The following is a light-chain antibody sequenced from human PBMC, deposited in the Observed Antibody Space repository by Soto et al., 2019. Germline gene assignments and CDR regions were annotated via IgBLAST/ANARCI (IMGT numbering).Light chain of an antibody. CDR2: DAS. CDR1: QSVSSY. V-gene: IGKV3-11*01. J-gene: IGKJ4*01. CDR3: QHRSNWPPF. Sequence: EIVLTQSPATLSLSPGERATLSCRASQSVSSYLAWYQQKPGQAPRLLIYDASNRSTGIPARFSGSGSGTDFTLTISCLEPEDFAFYDCQHRSNWPPFFGGGTKVDIK.